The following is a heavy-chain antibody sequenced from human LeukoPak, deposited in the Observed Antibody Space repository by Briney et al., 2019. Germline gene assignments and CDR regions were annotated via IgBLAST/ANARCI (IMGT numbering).Heavy chain of an antibody. CDR2: INHSGST. CDR3: ARDSSARPETNWFDP. D-gene: IGHD6-6*01. V-gene: IGHV4-34*01. J-gene: IGHJ5*02. CDR1: GGSFSGYY. Sequence: SETLSLTCAVYGGSFSGYYWSWIRQPPGKGLEWIGEINHSGSTNYNPSLKSRVTISVDTSKNQFSLKLSSVTAADTAVYYCARDSSARPETNWFDPWRQGTLVTVSS.